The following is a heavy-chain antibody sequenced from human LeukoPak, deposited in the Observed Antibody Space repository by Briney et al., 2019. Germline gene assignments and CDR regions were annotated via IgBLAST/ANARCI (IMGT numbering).Heavy chain of an antibody. CDR3: ARDPRGYYYDSSGSY. CDR2: INSDGSST. CDR1: GFTFRSYW. D-gene: IGHD3-22*01. V-gene: IGHV3-74*01. J-gene: IGHJ4*02. Sequence: GGSLRLSCAASGFTFRSYWMHWVRQAPGKGLVWVSRINSDGSSTSYADSVKGRFTISSDNAKNTLYLQMNSLRAEDTAVYYCARDPRGYYYDSSGSYWGQGTLVTVSS.